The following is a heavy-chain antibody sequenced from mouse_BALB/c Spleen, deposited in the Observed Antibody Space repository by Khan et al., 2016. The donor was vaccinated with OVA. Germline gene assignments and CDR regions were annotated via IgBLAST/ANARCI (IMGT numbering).Heavy chain of an antibody. CDR3: ERKNYYGYAVDY. CDR1: GYSITTNYA. J-gene: IGHJ4*01. Sequence: EVQLQESGPGLVKPSQSLSLTCTVTGYSITTNYAWDWIRQFPGNKLEWMGYISYSGSTSYNPSLKSRISITRDTSKNQFFLQLNSVTTKDTAAYYCERKNYYGYAVDYWGQGNSVNVSS. CDR2: ISYSGST. V-gene: IGHV3-2*02. D-gene: IGHD1-1*01.